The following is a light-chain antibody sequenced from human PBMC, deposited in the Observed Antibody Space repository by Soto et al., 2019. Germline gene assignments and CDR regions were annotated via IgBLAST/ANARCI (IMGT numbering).Light chain of an antibody. CDR1: NSNIGAGYD. V-gene: IGLV1-40*01. CDR2: GNS. Sequence: QSVLTQPPSASGAPGQRVTISCTGYNSNIGAGYDVPWYQQLPGTAPKLLIYGNSNRPSGVPDRFSASKSGTSASLAITGLQAEDEADYYCQSYDSSRSGWVFGGGTKLTVL. J-gene: IGLJ3*02. CDR3: QSYDSSRSGWV.